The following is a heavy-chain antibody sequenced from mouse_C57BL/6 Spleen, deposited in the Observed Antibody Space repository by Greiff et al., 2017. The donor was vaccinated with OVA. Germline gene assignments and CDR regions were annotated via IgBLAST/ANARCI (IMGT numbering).Heavy chain of an antibody. J-gene: IGHJ4*01. CDR1: GFTFSDYG. Sequence: EVQLIASWGGLVKPGGSLKLSCAASGFTFSDYGMHWVRQAPEKGLEWVAYISSGSSTIYYADTVKGRFTISRDNDKNTLFLQMTSLRSEDTAMYYCASYYSNYGDAMDYWGQGTSVTVSS. V-gene: IGHV5-17*01. CDR3: ASYYSNYGDAMDY. D-gene: IGHD2-5*01. CDR2: ISSGSSTI.